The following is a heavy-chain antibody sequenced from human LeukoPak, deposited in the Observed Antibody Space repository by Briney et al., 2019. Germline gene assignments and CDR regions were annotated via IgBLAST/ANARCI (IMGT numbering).Heavy chain of an antibody. CDR3: GRLQADH. V-gene: IGHV1-2*02. Sequence: ASVNLSCKASGSTFTGYYMRWVRHAPGQGLEWMGWINPNSGGTNYAQKFQGRVTMTRDTSISTAYMGLSRLRSDDTAVYYCGRLQADHGGQETRVTVSS. CDR2: INPNSGGT. CDR1: GSTFTGYY. J-gene: IGHJ4*02.